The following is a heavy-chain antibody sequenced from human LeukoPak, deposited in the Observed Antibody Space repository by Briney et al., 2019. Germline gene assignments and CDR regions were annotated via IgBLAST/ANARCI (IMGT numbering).Heavy chain of an antibody. D-gene: IGHD4-17*01. J-gene: IGHJ1*01. CDR1: GGSISSSSYY. CDR2: IYYSGST. V-gene: IGHV4-39*01. CDR3: ARHEGYGDYVWYFQH. Sequence: SETLSLTCTVSGGSISSSSYYWGWIRQPPGKGLEWIGSIYYSGSTYYNPSLKSRVTISVDTSKNQFSLKLSSVTAADTAVYYCARHEGYGDYVWYFQHWGQGTLVTVSS.